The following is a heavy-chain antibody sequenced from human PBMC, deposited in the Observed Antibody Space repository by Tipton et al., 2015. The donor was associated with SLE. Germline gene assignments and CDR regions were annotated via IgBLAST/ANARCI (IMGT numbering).Heavy chain of an antibody. J-gene: IGHJ3*02. D-gene: IGHD3-10*01. V-gene: IGHV3-30-3*01. CDR3: ARGEYFYGSGGTAFDI. CDR1: GFTFSSYV. Sequence: QVQLVQSGGGVVHPGRSLRLSCAASGFTFSSYVMYWVRQAPGKGLEWVAVISYDGSNKYYADSVKGRFTISRDNSKNTLYLQMNSLRAEDTAVYYCARGEYFYGSGGTAFDIWGQGTMVTVSS. CDR2: ISYDGSNK.